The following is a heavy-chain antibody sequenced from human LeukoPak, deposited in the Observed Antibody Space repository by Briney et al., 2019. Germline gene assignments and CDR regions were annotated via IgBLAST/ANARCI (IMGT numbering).Heavy chain of an antibody. CDR2: TYYRSKWYT. CDR3: ARSTGPIDY. CDR1: GDSVSSNSAA. D-gene: IGHD1-1*01. Sequence: LSQTLSLTCAISGDSVSSNSAAWNWIRQSPSRGLEWLGRTYYRSKWYTYYAVSVKSQISINRDTSKNQISLQLNSVTPEDTAVYYCARSTGPIDYWGQGTLVTVSS. V-gene: IGHV6-1*01. J-gene: IGHJ4*02.